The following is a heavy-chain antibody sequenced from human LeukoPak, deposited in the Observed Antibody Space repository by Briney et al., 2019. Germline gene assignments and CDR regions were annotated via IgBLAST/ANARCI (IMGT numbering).Heavy chain of an antibody. CDR2: IWYDGSNK. CDR3: ARDLVVPAAKYYYYGMDV. Sequence: GGSLRLSCAASGFTFSGFGMHWVRQAPGKGLEWVAVIWYDGSNKYYADSVKGRFTISRDNPKNTLYVQMNSLRAEDTAVYYCARDLVVPAAKYYYYGMDVWGQGTTVTVSS. CDR1: GFTFSGFG. D-gene: IGHD2-2*01. J-gene: IGHJ6*02. V-gene: IGHV3-33*01.